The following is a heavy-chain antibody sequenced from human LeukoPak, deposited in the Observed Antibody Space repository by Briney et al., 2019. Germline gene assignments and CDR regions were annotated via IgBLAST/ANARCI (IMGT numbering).Heavy chain of an antibody. D-gene: IGHD3-10*01. V-gene: IGHV3-30*04. CDR1: GFTFSSYA. CDR3: ARDSGYYGSGSSLDY. J-gene: IGHJ4*02. Sequence: PGRSLRLSCAASGFTFSSYAMHWVRLAPGKGLEWVAVISYDGSNKYYADSVKGRFTISRDNSKNTLYLQMNSLRAEDTAVYYCARDSGYYGSGSSLDYWGQGTLVTVSS. CDR2: ISYDGSNK.